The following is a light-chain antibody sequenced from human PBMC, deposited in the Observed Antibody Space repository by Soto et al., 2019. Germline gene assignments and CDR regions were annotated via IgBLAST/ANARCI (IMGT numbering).Light chain of an antibody. CDR3: QQYYNGPAT. CDR1: QSVLYSSNNKNY. V-gene: IGKV4-1*01. Sequence: DIVMTQSPDSLAVSLGERATINCKSSQSVLYSSNNKNYLAWYQQKPGQSPKLLVYWASTRESGVPDRFSGSGSGTDFTLTISSLKAEDVAVYYCQQYYNGPATFGQGTRLEIK. CDR2: WAS. J-gene: IGKJ5*01.